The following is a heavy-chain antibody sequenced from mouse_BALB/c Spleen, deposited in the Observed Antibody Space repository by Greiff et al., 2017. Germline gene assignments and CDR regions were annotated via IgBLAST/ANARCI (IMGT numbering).Heavy chain of an antibody. CDR1: GFTFSDYY. J-gene: IGHJ3*01. V-gene: IGHV5-4*02. Sequence: EVQLVESGGGLVKPGGSLKLSCAASGFTFSDYYMYWVRQTPEKRLEWVATISDGGSYTYYPDSVKGRFTISRDNAKNNLYLQMSSLKSEDTAMYYCAREGGYPAWFAYWGQGTLVTVSA. CDR3: AREGGYPAWFAY. D-gene: IGHD2-2*01. CDR2: ISDGGSYT.